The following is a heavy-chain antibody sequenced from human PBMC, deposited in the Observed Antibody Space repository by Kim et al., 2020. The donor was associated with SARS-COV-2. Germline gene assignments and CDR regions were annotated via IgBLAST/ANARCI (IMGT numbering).Heavy chain of an antibody. D-gene: IGHD2-2*02. CDR1: GYSFTGYY. CDR2: IDPLSGVT. Sequence: ASVKVSCQASGYSFTGYYIHWVRQAPGQGLEWMGWIDPLSGVTNYAQSFQGRVSMTRDTTISAAYMELSGLKSDDAAVYFCARIYCTSTSCYKTFDPWGQGTLVTVSS. CDR3: ARIYCTSTSCYKTFDP. J-gene: IGHJ5*02. V-gene: IGHV1-2*02.